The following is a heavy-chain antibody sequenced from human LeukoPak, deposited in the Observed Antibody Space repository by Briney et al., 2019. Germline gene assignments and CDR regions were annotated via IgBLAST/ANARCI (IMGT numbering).Heavy chain of an antibody. D-gene: IGHD2-2*01. CDR1: GGTFSSYA. CDR2: IIPIFGTA. Sequence: ASVKVSCKASGGTFSSYAISWVRQAPGQGLEWMGGIIPIFGTANYAQKFQGRVTITTDESTSTAYMELSSLRSEDTAAYYCARLAMPKRFFDYWGQGTLVTVSS. CDR3: ARLAMPKRFFDY. V-gene: IGHV1-69*05. J-gene: IGHJ4*02.